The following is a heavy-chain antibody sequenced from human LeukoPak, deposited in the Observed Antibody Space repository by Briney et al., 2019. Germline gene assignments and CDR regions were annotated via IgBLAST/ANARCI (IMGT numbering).Heavy chain of an antibody. CDR3: ARKSTSFGLFDY. V-gene: IGHV3-30*02. CDR1: GFTFSTYG. CDR2: IWYDGSNK. Sequence: GGSLRLSCAASGFTFSTYGMHWVRQAPGEGLEWVTFIWYDGSNKYYADSVKGRFTISRDNSKNTLYLQMNSLRAEDTAMYYCARKSTSFGLFDYWGQGTVVIVSS. D-gene: IGHD2-2*01. J-gene: IGHJ4*02.